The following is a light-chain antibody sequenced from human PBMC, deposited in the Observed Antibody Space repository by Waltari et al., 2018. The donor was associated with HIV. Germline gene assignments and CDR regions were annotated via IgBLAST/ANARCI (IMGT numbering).Light chain of an antibody. V-gene: IGLV1-44*01. CDR1: NSNIGSNT. CDR2: LNN. CDR3: AAWDDSLNGRI. J-gene: IGLJ2*01. Sequence: QSVLTQPPSASGPPGQRVTISCSGSNSNIGSNTVSWFQQLPGTAPKLLIYLNNQRPSGVPDRIPGSKSGTSASLAISGLQSEDEAHYYCAAWDDSLNGRIFGGGTKLTVL.